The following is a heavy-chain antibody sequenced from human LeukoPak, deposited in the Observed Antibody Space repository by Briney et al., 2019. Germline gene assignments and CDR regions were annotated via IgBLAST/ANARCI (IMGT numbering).Heavy chain of an antibody. D-gene: IGHD2-2*01. CDR1: GFTFSSYA. V-gene: IGHV3-23*01. CDR2: ISGSGGST. Sequence: EGSLRLSCAASGFTFSSYAMSWVRQAPGKGLEWVSAISGSGGSTYYADSVKGRFTISRDNSKNTLYLQMNSLRAEDTAVYYCARYCSSTSCYRSPDAFDIWGQGTMVTVSS. J-gene: IGHJ3*02. CDR3: ARYCSSTSCYRSPDAFDI.